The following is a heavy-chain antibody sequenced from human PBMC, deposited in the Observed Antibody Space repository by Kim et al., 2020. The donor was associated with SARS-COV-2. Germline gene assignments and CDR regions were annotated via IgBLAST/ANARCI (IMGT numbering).Heavy chain of an antibody. CDR3: ASIYSSSPARSPKDWYFDL. Sequence: GGSLRLSCAASGFTFSSYWMSWVRQAPGKGLEWVANIKQDGSEKYYVDSVKGRFTISRDNAKNSLYLQMNSLRAEDTAVYYCASIYSSSPARSPKDWYFDLWGRGTLVTVSS. V-gene: IGHV3-7*03. CDR1: GFTFSSYW. CDR2: IKQDGSEK. J-gene: IGHJ2*01. D-gene: IGHD6-6*01.